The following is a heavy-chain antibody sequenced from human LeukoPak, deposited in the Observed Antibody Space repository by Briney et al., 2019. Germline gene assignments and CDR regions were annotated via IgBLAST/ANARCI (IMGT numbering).Heavy chain of an antibody. Sequence: GGSLRLSCAASGFTFSSYAMSWVRQAPGKGLEWVSAIRGDNSGTHHADSLKGRFTISRDNSKSTLYLQMNSLRGEDTAVYYWSKDKYRGNDWGDYFDYWGQGTLVTVSS. CDR2: IRGDNSGT. V-gene: IGHV3-23*01. CDR1: GFTFSSYA. CDR3: SKDKYRGNDWGDYFDY. D-gene: IGHD3-16*01. J-gene: IGHJ4*02.